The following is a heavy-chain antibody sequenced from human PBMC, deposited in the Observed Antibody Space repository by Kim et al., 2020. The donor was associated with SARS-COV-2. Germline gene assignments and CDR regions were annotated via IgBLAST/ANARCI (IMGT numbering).Heavy chain of an antibody. CDR1: GGSFSGYY. D-gene: IGHD6-19*01. CDR3: ARRSSNYIDY. J-gene: IGHJ4*02. Sequence: SETLSLTCAVYGGSFSGYYWSWIRQPPGKGLEWIGEINHSGSTNYNPSLKSRVTISVDTSKNQFSLKLSSVTAADTAVYYCARRSSNYIDYWGQGTLVTVSS. CDR2: INHSGST. V-gene: IGHV4-34*01.